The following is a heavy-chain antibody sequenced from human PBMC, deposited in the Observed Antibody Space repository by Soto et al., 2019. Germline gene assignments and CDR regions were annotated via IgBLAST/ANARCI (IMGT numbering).Heavy chain of an antibody. V-gene: IGHV4-31*03. Sequence: SETLSLTCFVSGGSISTVGHYWTWIREPPGKGLEWIGSIYHTGSTYYSKSLRSRLTMSVDTSKSQFSLRLSSVTAADTAVYYCARATGTLRSRNCDYWGQGSLVTVPQ. J-gene: IGHJ4*02. D-gene: IGHD1-1*01. CDR2: IYHTGST. CDR3: ARATGTLRSRNCDY. CDR1: GGSISTVGHY.